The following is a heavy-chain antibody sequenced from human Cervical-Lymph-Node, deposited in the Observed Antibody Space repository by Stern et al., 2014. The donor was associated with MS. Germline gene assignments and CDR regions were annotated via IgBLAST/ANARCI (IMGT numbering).Heavy chain of an antibody. CDR3: ARIYDFWSGYYDQ. D-gene: IGHD3-3*01. CDR2: IFYSGST. V-gene: IGHV4-39*01. J-gene: IGHJ4*02. Sequence: QVQLQESGPGLVKPSETLSLTCTVSGDSISSSSYYWGWIRQSPGKGLEWIGNIFYSGSTDYNSSLKSRVTLFVDTSKNQFSLNLRSVTAADTAVYYCARIYDFWSGYYDQWGQGTLVTVSS. CDR1: GDSISSSSYY.